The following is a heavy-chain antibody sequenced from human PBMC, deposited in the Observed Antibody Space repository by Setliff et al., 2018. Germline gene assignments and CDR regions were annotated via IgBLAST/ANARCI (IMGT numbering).Heavy chain of an antibody. CDR1: GYTLTEVS. Sequence: ASVKVSCKVSGYTLTEVSMHWVRQAPGKGLEWMGGFDPEDEETIYAQKFQGRVTITADESTSTAYMELSSLRSEDTAVYYCASSRDYNFWSGYYSPLDYWGQGTLVTVSS. V-gene: IGHV1-24*01. D-gene: IGHD3-3*01. J-gene: IGHJ4*02. CDR2: FDPEDEET. CDR3: ASSRDYNFWSGYYSPLDY.